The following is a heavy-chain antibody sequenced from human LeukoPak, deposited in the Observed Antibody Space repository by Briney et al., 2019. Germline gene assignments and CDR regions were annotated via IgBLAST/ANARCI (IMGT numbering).Heavy chain of an antibody. Sequence: ASVKVSCKTSGYTFSSYGISWVRQAPGQGLEWMGWISGHSGNTNYAQKLQGRVTMTTDTSTSTAYMELRSLRSDDTAVYYCARDSFVVVPAAIDYWGQGTLVTVSS. V-gene: IGHV1-18*01. D-gene: IGHD2-2*01. CDR2: ISGHSGNT. J-gene: IGHJ4*02. CDR1: GYTFSSYG. CDR3: ARDSFVVVPAAIDY.